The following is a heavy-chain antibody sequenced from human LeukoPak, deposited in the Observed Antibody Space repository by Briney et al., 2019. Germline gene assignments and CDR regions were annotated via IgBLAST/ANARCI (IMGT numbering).Heavy chain of an antibody. D-gene: IGHD3-10*01. V-gene: IGHV1-46*01. CDR1: GYTFTSYY. Sequence: ASVKVSCKASGYTFTSYYMHWVRQAPGQGLEWMGLINPSGGSTTYAQKFQGRVTMTRDTSTSTVYTELSSLRSEDTAVYYCARVQYYYGSGSYGFFDSWGQGTLVTVSS. J-gene: IGHJ4*02. CDR2: INPSGGST. CDR3: ARVQYYYGSGSYGFFDS.